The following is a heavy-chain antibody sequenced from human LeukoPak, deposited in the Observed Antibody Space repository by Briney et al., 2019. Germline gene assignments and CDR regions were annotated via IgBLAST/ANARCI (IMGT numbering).Heavy chain of an antibody. Sequence: ASVKVSCKASGGTFSSYAISWVRQAPGQGLEWMGGIIPIFGTANYAQKFQGRVTITADESTSTAYTELSSLRSEDTAVYYCARGRGAVAGTEWFDPWGQGTLVTVSS. CDR3: ARGRGAVAGTEWFDP. CDR1: GGTFSSYA. D-gene: IGHD6-19*01. J-gene: IGHJ5*02. V-gene: IGHV1-69*13. CDR2: IIPIFGTA.